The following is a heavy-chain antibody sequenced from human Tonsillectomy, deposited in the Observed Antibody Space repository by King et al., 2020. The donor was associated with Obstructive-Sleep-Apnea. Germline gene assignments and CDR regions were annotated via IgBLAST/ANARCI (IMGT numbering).Heavy chain of an antibody. CDR1: GFTFSNHA. CDR3: ARESPGHYGMDV. J-gene: IGHJ6*02. D-gene: IGHD3-10*01. Sequence: VQLVESGGGVVQPGRSLRLSCAASGFTFSNHAMHWVRQAPGRGLEWVALISYDGRNRYYADSVKGRFTISRDNSKNTLYLQMNSLRVEDTAVYYCARESPGHYGMDVWGQGTTVTVSS. V-gene: IGHV3-30*04. CDR2: ISYDGRNR.